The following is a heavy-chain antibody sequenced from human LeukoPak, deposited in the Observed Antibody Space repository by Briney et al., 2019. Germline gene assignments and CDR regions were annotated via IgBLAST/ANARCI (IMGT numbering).Heavy chain of an antibody. Sequence: PGGSLRLSCAASGFTFSSYWMHWVRQAPGKGLVWVSRINSDGRSTNYADSVKGRFTISRDNAKNTLYLQMNSLRAEDTAVYYCARGHIVVVTAPDYWGQGTLVTVSS. CDR3: ARGHIVVVTAPDY. D-gene: IGHD2-21*02. V-gene: IGHV3-74*01. CDR2: INSDGRST. J-gene: IGHJ4*02. CDR1: GFTFSSYW.